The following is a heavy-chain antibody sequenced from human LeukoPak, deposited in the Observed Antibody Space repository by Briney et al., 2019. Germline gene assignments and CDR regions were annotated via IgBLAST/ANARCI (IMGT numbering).Heavy chain of an antibody. Sequence: GGSLRLSCAASGFTFSNSGMSWVRQAPGKGLEWVSSIGGYGLNPYYADSVQGRFTISRDNSKNTLYLQMSSLRVEDTAIYYCAKDLSVAGPFDYWGQGILVTVSS. V-gene: IGHV3-23*01. J-gene: IGHJ4*02. CDR1: GFTFSNSG. CDR3: AKDLSVAGPFDY. CDR2: IGGYGLNP. D-gene: IGHD6-19*01.